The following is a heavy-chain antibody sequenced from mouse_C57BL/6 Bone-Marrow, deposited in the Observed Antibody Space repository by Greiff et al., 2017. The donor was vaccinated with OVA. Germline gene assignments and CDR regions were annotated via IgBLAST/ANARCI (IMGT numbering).Heavy chain of an antibody. CDR3: ARELNWDAF. V-gene: IGHV1-64*01. D-gene: IGHD4-1*01. J-gene: IGHJ3*01. CDR2: IRPNSGST. Sequence: VQLQQPGAELVKPGASVKLSCKASGYTFTSYWMHWVKQRPGQGLEWIGIIRPNSGSTNYTEKFKSRATLTVDKAYSTAYMQLSSLTSEDSAVYYCARELNWDAFWCRGTLVTVTA. CDR1: GYTFTSYW.